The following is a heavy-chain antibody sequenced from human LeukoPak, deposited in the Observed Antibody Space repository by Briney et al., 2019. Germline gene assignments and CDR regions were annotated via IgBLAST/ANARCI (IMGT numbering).Heavy chain of an antibody. Sequence: PSETLSLTCTVSGGSISSYYWSWIRQPPGKGLEWIGYIYYSGSTNYNPSLKSRVTISVDTSKNQFSLKLNSVTAADTAVYYCARDRGNYFDYWGQGTLVNVSS. CDR1: GGSISSYY. D-gene: IGHD2-15*01. V-gene: IGHV4-59*01. CDR2: IYYSGST. J-gene: IGHJ4*02. CDR3: ARDRGNYFDY.